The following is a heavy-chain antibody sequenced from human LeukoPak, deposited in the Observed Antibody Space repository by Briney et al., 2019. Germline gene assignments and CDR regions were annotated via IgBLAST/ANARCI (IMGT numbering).Heavy chain of an antibody. V-gene: IGHV3-48*01. D-gene: IGHD3-3*01. J-gene: IGHJ6*02. CDR3: AREITIFGVVIVGMDV. CDR2: ISSSSTI. Sequence: GGSLRLSCAASGFTFSSYSMNWVRQAPGKGLEWVSYISSSSTIYYADSVKGRFTISRDNAKNSLYLQMNSLRAEDTAVYYCAREITIFGVVIVGMDVWGQGTTVTVSS. CDR1: GFTFSSYS.